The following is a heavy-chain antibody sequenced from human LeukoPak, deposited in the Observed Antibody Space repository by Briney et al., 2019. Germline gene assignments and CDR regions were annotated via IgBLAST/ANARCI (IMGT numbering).Heavy chain of an antibody. V-gene: IGHV3-30*03. CDR3: ARDLKVKSADYYFDY. Sequence: GGSLRLSCVASGFTFSSYWMSWVRQAPGKGLEWVVVIANDGRDKHYGESVKGRFTISRDNSRNTLYLQMNSLRAEDTAVYYCARDLKVKSADYYFDYWGQGTLVTVSS. CDR2: IANDGRDK. CDR1: GFTFSSYW. J-gene: IGHJ4*02. D-gene: IGHD2-15*01.